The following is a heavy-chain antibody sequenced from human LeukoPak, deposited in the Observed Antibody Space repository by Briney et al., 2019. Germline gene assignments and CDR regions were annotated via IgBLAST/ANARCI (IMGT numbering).Heavy chain of an antibody. J-gene: IGHJ4*02. CDR1: GFTFSSYN. Sequence: PGGSLRLSCVASGFTFSSYNMNWVRQAPGKGLEWVSDISSSGSTIYFADSVKGRFPISRDNAKNSLYLQMNSLRDEDTAVYYCARLEYYYVSGNYYKLFDYWGQGTLVTVCS. CDR2: ISSSGSTI. D-gene: IGHD3-10*01. V-gene: IGHV3-48*02. CDR3: ARLEYYYVSGNYYKLFDY.